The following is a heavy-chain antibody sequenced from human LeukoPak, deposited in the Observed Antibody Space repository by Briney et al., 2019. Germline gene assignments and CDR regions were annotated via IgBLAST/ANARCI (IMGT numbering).Heavy chain of an antibody. CDR2: IRSKANSYAT. Sequence: GGPLRLSCAASGFSFSGSAMHWVRQAPGKGLEWVGRIRSKANSYATAYAASVEGRFTISRDDSKNTAYLQMNSLRAEDTAVYYCAKYGTAEVQPPGGYWGQGTLVTVSS. J-gene: IGHJ4*02. V-gene: IGHV3-73*01. CDR3: AKYGTAEVQPPGGY. CDR1: GFSFSGSA. D-gene: IGHD2-8*02.